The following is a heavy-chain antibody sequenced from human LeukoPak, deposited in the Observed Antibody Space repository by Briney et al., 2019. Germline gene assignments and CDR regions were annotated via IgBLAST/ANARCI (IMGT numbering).Heavy chain of an antibody. Sequence: PGGSLRLSCAASGFAFSTYWMHWVRQAPGRGPVWVSRISPDGRDTIYADSVKGRFTMSRDNDKNTLYLQLSSLRAEDTAMYYCAKDAQPRSRWFDPWGQGTLVTVSS. V-gene: IGHV3-74*01. CDR3: AKDAQPRSRWFDP. D-gene: IGHD3-16*01. CDR1: GFAFSTYW. CDR2: ISPDGRDT. J-gene: IGHJ5*02.